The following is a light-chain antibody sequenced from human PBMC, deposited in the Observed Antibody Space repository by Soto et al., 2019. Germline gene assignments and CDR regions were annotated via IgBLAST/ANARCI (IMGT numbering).Light chain of an antibody. CDR1: SSDVGGYNY. CDR3: SSFTSAYTFG. J-gene: IGLJ1*01. CDR2: EVS. V-gene: IGLV2-14*01. Sequence: QSVLAQPASVSGSPGQSIAISRTGTSSDVGGYNYVSWYQQHPGKAPKLLISEVSIRPSGVSDRFSGSKSGNTASLTISGLQTEDEADYYCSSFTSAYTFGFGSGTKVTVL.